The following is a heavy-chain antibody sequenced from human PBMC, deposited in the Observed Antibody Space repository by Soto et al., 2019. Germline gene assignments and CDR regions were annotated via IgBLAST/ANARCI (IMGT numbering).Heavy chain of an antibody. CDR3: ARDQEDGYFFPYYYGMDV. CDR1: GFTFSSYE. D-gene: IGHD2-21*01. J-gene: IGHJ6*02. V-gene: IGHV3-48*03. Sequence: GGSLRLSCATSGFTFSSYEMNWVRQAPGKGLEWVSYISSSGSTIYYADSVKGRFTISRDNAKNSLYLQMDSLRAEDTAVYYCARDQEDGYFFPYYYGMDVWGQGTTVTVSS. CDR2: ISSSGSTI.